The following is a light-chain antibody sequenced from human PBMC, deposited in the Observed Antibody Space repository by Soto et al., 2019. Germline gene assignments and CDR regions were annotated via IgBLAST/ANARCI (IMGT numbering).Light chain of an antibody. CDR3: SSYTSSNTYV. CDR2: EVN. Sequence: QSVLTQPPSVSGSPGQSVAISCTGTSSDVGSYNRVAWYQQPPGTAPKLMISEVNNRPSGVPDRFSGSKSGSTASLTISGLQAEDEADYYCSSYTSSNTYVFGTGTQLTVL. V-gene: IGLV2-18*02. J-gene: IGLJ1*01. CDR1: SSDVGSYNR.